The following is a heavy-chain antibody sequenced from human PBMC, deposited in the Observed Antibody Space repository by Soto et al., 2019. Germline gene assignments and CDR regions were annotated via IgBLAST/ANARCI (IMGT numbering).Heavy chain of an antibody. D-gene: IGHD3-10*01. CDR2: IYSGGST. Sequence: XGSLIVSWASSGITVSSNYMSWVLQAPGKGLEWVSVIYSGGSTYYADSVKCRFTISRDNSKNTLYLQMNSLRAEDTAVYYCARDLPTTAGGYYYGMDVCGQRTTVTVSS. V-gene: IGHV3-53*01. CDR3: ARDLPTTAGGYYYGMDV. CDR1: GITVSSNY. J-gene: IGHJ6*02.